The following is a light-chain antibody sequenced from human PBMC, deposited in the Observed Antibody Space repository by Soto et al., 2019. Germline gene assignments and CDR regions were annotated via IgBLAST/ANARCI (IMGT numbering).Light chain of an antibody. V-gene: IGKV3-15*01. CDR2: GAS. CDR3: QQYNNWPRT. CDR1: QSVSSN. J-gene: IGKJ1*01. Sequence: EIVMTQSPATLSVSPGERATLSCRASQSVSSNLAWYQQKPVQAPTLLIYGASTRATGIPARFSGSGSGTEFTLTISNLQSEDFAVYYWQQYNNWPRTFGQGTKVDIK.